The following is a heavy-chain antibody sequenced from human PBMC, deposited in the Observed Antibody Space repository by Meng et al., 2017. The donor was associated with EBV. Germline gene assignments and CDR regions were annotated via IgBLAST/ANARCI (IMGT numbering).Heavy chain of an antibody. J-gene: IGHJ4*02. D-gene: IGHD6-13*01. Sequence: LKESGPALMQPPQTPTLTCTFSGFSLDTSGVAVGWIRQPPGKPLEWLALIYWDDDKRYSPSLESRLTITRGPSRNQVVLTMTNVDPADTGTYFCVHTSTPSSWQPDFWGQGTLVTVSS. CDR2: IYWDDDK. V-gene: IGHV2-5*02. CDR1: GFSLDTSGVA. CDR3: VHTSTPSSWQPDF.